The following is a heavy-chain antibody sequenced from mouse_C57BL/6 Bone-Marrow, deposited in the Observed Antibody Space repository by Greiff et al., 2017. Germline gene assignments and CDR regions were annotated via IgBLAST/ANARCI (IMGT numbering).Heavy chain of an antibody. J-gene: IGHJ4*01. CDR1: GYTFTSYW. CDR3: TKLTVARGYYAMDY. D-gene: IGHD1-1*01. V-gene: IGHV1-5*01. Sequence: EVQLQESGTVLARPGASVKMSCKTSGYTFTSYWMHWVKQRPGQGLEWIGAIYPGNSDTSYNQKFKGKAKLTAGTSASTAYMELSSLTNEDSAVYYCTKLTVARGYYAMDYWGQGTSVTVSS. CDR2: IYPGNSDT.